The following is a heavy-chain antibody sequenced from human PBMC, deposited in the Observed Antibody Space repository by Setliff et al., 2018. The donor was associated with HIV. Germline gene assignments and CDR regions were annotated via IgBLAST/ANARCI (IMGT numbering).Heavy chain of an antibody. D-gene: IGHD3-22*01. CDR2: IRYSGTT. J-gene: IGHJ5*02. CDR3: ARGTYYCETSGYHYDKTWAGTCFDL. CDR1: GGSVSSKSFY. V-gene: IGHV4-39*07. Sequence: SETLSLTCTVSGGSVSSKSFYWGWIRQPPGKGLEWIGSIRYSGTTHYNPSLKSRVTISVDTSNNQFSLKLTSVTAADTAVYYCARGTYYCETSGYHYDKTWAGTCFDLWGQGTLVTVSS.